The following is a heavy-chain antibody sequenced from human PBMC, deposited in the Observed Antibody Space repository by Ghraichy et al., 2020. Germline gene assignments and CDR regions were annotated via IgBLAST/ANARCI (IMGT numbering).Heavy chain of an antibody. CDR1: GVSMSSYC. V-gene: IGHV4-59*01. CDR2: ICDRGST. Sequence: SETLSLTFTVSGVSMSSYCWSWIRQSPGKGLEWIGYICDRGSTNYNPSLKSRVTISEDTSKDQFSLNLNSVTAADTAVYYCAGDKVDRAGSNGMDVWGQGTIVTVSS. J-gene: IGHJ6*02. CDR3: AGDKVDRAGSNGMDV. D-gene: IGHD3-22*01.